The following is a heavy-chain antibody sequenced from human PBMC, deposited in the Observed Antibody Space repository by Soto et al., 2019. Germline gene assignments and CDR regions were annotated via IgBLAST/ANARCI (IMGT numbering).Heavy chain of an antibody. J-gene: IGHJ5*02. CDR1: GGSFSGYY. CDR3: ARKSIGWSDWFDP. Sequence: SETLSLTCAVYGGSFSGYYWSWIRQPPGKGLEWIGEINHSGSTNYNPSLKSRVTISVDTSKNQFSLKLSSVTAADTAVYYCARKSIGWSDWFDPWGQGTLVTVSS. CDR2: INHSGST. D-gene: IGHD6-19*01. V-gene: IGHV4-34*01.